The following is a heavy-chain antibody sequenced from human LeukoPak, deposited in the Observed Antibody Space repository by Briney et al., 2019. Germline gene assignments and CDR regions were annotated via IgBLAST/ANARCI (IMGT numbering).Heavy chain of an antibody. V-gene: IGHV3-21*01. Sequence: GGSLRLSCAASGFTFSSYSMNWVRQAPGKGLEWVSSISSSSSYIYYADSVKGRFTISRDNAKNSLYLQMNSLKAEDTAVYYCARADWDTAMIDYWGQGTLVTVSS. CDR2: ISSSSSYI. CDR1: GFTFSSYS. CDR3: ARADWDTAMIDY. D-gene: IGHD5-18*01. J-gene: IGHJ4*02.